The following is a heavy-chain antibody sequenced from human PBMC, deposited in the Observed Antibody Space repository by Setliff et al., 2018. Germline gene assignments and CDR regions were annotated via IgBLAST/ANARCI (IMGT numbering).Heavy chain of an antibody. CDR1: GDTFSSYA. Sequence: ASVKVSCKASGDTFSSYAISWVRQAPGQGLEWMGGIIPILGIANYAQKFQGRVTITADKSTSTTYMELSSLRSEDTAVYYCATDHMPASGTSAFDIWGQGTVVTVSS. V-gene: IGHV1-69*10. CDR2: IIPILGIA. CDR3: ATDHMPASGTSAFDI. D-gene: IGHD6-13*01. J-gene: IGHJ3*02.